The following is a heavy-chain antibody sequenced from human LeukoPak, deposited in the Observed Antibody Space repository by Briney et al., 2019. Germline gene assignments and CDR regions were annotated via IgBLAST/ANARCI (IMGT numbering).Heavy chain of an antibody. D-gene: IGHD6-13*01. J-gene: IGHJ4*02. CDR3: ATLYTSTWPPLIDY. CDR1: GGSIRSYY. Sequence: SETLSLTCTVSGGSIRSYYWSWIRQPPGKRLEWIGYISDSGSTNYNPSLKSRVTISVDTPKSQFSLKLSSVTAADTAVYYCATLYTSTWPPLIDYWGQGTLVTVSS. V-gene: IGHV4-59*08. CDR2: ISDSGST.